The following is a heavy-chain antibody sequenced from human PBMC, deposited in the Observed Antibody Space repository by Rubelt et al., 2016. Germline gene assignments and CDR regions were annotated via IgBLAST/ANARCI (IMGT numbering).Heavy chain of an antibody. J-gene: IGHJ6*03. CDR1: GGSFSSGYY. Sequence: QVQLQESGPGLVKPSETLSLTCTVSGGSFSSGYYWGWVRQPPGKGLEWIGTIYTSGSAYSNPSLKRRVTISVDTRTNQFSLNLNSVTAAETAMYDCARLGYCSGGSCYRFYMDVWGKGTTVTVSS. CDR3: ARLGYCSGGSCYRFYMDV. CDR2: IYTSGSA. V-gene: IGHV4-38-2*02. D-gene: IGHD2-15*01.